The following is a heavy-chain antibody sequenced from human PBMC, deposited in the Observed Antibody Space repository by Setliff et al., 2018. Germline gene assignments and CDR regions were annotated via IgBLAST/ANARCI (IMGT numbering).Heavy chain of an antibody. CDR2: ISSHSNTI. Sequence: PSETLSLSCAASGFTFDIYSMSWVRQAPGKGLEWISYISSHSNTIWYADSVQGRFTISRDNVKNSLYLEMNSLRVEDTAIYYCASQMGTSETYTKWGQGTPVTVSS. CDR3: ASQMGTSETYTK. V-gene: IGHV3-48*01. CDR1: GFTFDIYS. D-gene: IGHD1-26*01. J-gene: IGHJ4*02.